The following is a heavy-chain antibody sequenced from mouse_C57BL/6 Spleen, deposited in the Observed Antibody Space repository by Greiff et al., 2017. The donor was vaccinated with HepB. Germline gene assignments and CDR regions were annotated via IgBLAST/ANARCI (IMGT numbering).Heavy chain of an antibody. CDR3: ARGGDYYGSSYWYFDV. CDR2: INPSTGGT. J-gene: IGHJ1*03. V-gene: IGHV1-42*01. CDR1: GYSFTGYY. Sequence: VHVKQSGPELVKPGASVKISCKASGYSFTGYYMNWVKQSPEKSLEWIGEINPSTGGTTYNQKFKAKATLTVDKSSSTAYMQLKSLTSEDSAVYYCARGGDYYGSSYWYFDVWGTGTTVTVSS. D-gene: IGHD1-1*01.